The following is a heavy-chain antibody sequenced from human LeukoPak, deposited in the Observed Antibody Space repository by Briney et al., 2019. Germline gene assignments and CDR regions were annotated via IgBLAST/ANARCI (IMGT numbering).Heavy chain of an antibody. CDR1: GGSISSGGYY. CDR2: IYYSGST. Sequence: SETLSLTCTVSGGSISSGGYYWSWIRQHPGKGLEWIGYIYYSGSTYYNPSLKSRVTISVDTSKNQFSLKLSSVTAADTAVYYCARVGYYDSSGIVLFGFDPWGQGTLVTVSS. CDR3: ARVGYYDSSGIVLFGFDP. J-gene: IGHJ5*02. D-gene: IGHD3-22*01. V-gene: IGHV4-31*03.